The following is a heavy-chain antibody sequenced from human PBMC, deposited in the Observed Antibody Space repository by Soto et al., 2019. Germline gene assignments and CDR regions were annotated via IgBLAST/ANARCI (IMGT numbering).Heavy chain of an antibody. Sequence: GASVKVSCKASGYIFASYYIHWVRQAPGQGLEWMGWINPFDGSRMFAQSFQGRFTISRDNSKNTLYLQMNSLRAEDTAVYYCARVHGTIVVVPDAFDIWGQGTMVTVSS. CDR3: ARVHGTIVVVPDAFDI. CDR2: INPFDGSR. D-gene: IGHD3-22*01. J-gene: IGHJ3*02. V-gene: IGHV1-46*01. CDR1: GYIFASYY.